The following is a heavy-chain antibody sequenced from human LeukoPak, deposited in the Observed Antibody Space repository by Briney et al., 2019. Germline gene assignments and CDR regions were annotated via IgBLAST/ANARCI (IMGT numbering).Heavy chain of an antibody. CDR2: TSNNGIGT. J-gene: IGHJ4*02. CDR1: GFTFSNYA. V-gene: IGHV3-23*01. CDR3: AKSGVWGGSFHY. Sequence: GGSLRLSCAASGFTFSNYAMSWVRQAPGKGLEWVSGTSNNGIGTYYADSVKGRFTISRDISEKTLSLQMSSLRVEDTAVYYCAKSGVWGGSFHYWGQGTPVIVSS. D-gene: IGHD7-27*01.